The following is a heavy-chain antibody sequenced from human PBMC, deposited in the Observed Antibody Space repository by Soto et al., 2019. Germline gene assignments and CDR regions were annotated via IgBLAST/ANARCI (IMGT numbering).Heavy chain of an antibody. D-gene: IGHD2-15*01. CDR3: AKVSVVVLAAGDWFDP. CDR2: ISGNSGST. J-gene: IGHJ5*02. Sequence: EVQLLESGGGLVQPGGSLRLSCAASGFSFSTYAMSWVRQAPGKGLEWASGISGNSGSTYYADSVKGRFTVSRDNSKNTVYLQMNSLRGDDTAVYYCAKVSVVVLAAGDWFDPWGQGTLVTVSS. V-gene: IGHV3-23*01. CDR1: GFSFSTYA.